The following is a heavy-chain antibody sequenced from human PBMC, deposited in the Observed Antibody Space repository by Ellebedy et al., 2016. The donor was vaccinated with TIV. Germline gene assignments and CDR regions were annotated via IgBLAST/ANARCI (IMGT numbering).Heavy chain of an antibody. Sequence: ASVKVSCKASGYMFTNYYLHWVRQAPSQGLEWMGITHPSGGSTSYAQKFQGRVNMTGDTSTSTVFLEMSGLRAEDTAIYYCARGSYSITVEGSMDVWGQGTTVTVSS. CDR3: ARGSYSITVEGSMDV. CDR2: THPSGGST. V-gene: IGHV1-46*01. CDR1: GYMFTNYY. J-gene: IGHJ6*02. D-gene: IGHD6-19*01.